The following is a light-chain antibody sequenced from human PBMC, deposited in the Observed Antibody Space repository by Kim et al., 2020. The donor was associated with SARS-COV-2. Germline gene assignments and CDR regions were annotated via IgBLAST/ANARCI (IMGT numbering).Light chain of an antibody. J-gene: IGLJ3*02. CDR2: DVS. CDR1: SSDVGGYNY. CDR3: SSYTSSGTFWV. Sequence: QSALTQPASVSGSPGQSITISCTGTSSDVGGYNYVSWYQQHPGKAPKLMIYDVSKRPSGVSNRFSGSKSGNTASLTISGLQAEDEADYYCSSYTSSGTFWVFGEGTRLT. V-gene: IGLV2-14*01.